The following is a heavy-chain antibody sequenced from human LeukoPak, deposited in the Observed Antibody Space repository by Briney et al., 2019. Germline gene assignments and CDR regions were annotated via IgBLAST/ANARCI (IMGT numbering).Heavy chain of an antibody. CDR1: GFTFSSYS. Sequence: GGSLRLSCAASGFTFSSYSMNWVRQAPGKGLEWVSYISSSSSTIYYADSVKGRFTISRDNAKSSLYLQMNSLRAEDTAVYYCARGDNQVYYYYYMDVWGKGTTVTVSS. J-gene: IGHJ6*03. CDR2: ISSSSSTI. V-gene: IGHV3-48*04. CDR3: ARGDNQVYYYYYMDV. D-gene: IGHD1-14*01.